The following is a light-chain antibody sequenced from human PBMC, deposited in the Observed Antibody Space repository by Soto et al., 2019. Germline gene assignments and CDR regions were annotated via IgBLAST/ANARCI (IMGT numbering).Light chain of an antibody. J-gene: IGKJ1*01. V-gene: IGKV1-5*03. CDR1: QSISYW. Sequence: DIQMTQSPPTPSAYVGDRVTITCRASQSISYWLAWYQQKPGKAPKLLIYKASTLESGVPSRFSGSGSGTEFTLTISSLQPDDFATYYCQQYHIYSRTFGQGTKVDIK. CDR3: QQYHIYSRT. CDR2: KAS.